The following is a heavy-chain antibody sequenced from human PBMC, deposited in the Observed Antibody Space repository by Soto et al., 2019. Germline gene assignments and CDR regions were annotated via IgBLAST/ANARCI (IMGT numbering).Heavy chain of an antibody. CDR3: ARSLGTVADY. D-gene: IGHD1-1*01. V-gene: IGHV4-59*03. Sequence: SETLSLTCSVSGGSISSYFRNWLRQPPGKGLEWIGYIYDDGTTDYNPSLKSRVTISVDMSKNQFSLKLSSVTAADTAVYYCARSLGTVADYCGQGTLVTVSS. CDR2: IYDDGTT. J-gene: IGHJ4*02. CDR1: GGSISSYF.